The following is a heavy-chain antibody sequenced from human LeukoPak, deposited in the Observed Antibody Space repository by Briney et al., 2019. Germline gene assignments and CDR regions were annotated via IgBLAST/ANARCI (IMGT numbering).Heavy chain of an antibody. J-gene: IGHJ4*02. D-gene: IGHD3-10*01. CDR1: GFTFSNYW. Sequence: GGSLRLSCAASGFTFSNYWMHWVRQAPGKGLVWVSRINSDGINTSYADSVKGRFTISRDNAKNTLNLQMNSLRAEDTAVYYCARGARFYYGSGSCLTDYWGQGTLVTVS. CDR2: INSDGINT. V-gene: IGHV3-74*01. CDR3: ARGARFYYGSGSCLTDY.